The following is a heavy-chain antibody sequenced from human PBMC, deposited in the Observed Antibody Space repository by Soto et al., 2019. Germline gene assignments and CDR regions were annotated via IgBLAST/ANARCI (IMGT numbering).Heavy chain of an antibody. V-gene: IGHV4-39*01. CDR3: ARQYYFGSGSYYNRPFAF. Sequence: PSETLSLTCAVSGGTISSSSYYWGWIRQPPGKGLEWIGSIYYSGNTYYNPSLKSRVTISVDTAKNQFSLKLSSVTAADTAVYYCARQYYFGSGSYYNRPFAFWGQGTLVTVSS. CDR2: IYYSGNT. CDR1: GGTISSSSYY. J-gene: IGHJ4*02. D-gene: IGHD3-10*01.